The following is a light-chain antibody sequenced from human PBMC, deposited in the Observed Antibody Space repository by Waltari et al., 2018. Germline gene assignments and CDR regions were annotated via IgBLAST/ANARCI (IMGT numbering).Light chain of an antibody. J-gene: IGLJ3*02. CDR2: VNSDGSH. CDR1: SGHSSHI. Sequence: HLVLTQSPSASASLGASVKLTCTLSSGHSSHIIAWHPQQPEKGPRYLMKVNSDGSHTKGDEIPDRFSGSSSGAERYLTISSVQSEDEADYYCQTGGHGTWVFGGGTKLTVL. CDR3: QTGGHGTWV. V-gene: IGLV4-69*01.